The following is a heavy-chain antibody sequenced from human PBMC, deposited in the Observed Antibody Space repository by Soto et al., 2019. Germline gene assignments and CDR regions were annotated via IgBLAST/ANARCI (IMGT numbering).Heavy chain of an antibody. CDR2: IYYSGNT. J-gene: IGHJ5*02. CDR3: ARVAVGATATDWFDP. D-gene: IGHD1-26*01. V-gene: IGHV4-39*01. Sequence: PSETLSLTCTVSGGSISSSSYYWGWIRQPPGKGLEWIGSIYYSGNTYYNPSLKSRATLSVDTSKNQFSLKLSSVTAADTAVYYCARVAVGATATDWFDPWGQGTLVTVSS. CDR1: GGSISSSSYY.